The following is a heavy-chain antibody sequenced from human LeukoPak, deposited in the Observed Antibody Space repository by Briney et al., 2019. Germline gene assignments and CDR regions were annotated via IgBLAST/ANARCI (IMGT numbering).Heavy chain of an antibody. CDR3: AKGAGGFSYYNWFDP. Sequence: PSETLSLTCAVYGGSFSGYYWSWIRQPPGKGPEWIGEINHSGSTNYNPSLKSRVTISVDTSKNQFSLKLASVTAADTAIYYCAKGAGGFSYYNWFDPWGQGTLVTVSS. CDR2: INHSGST. D-gene: IGHD5-18*01. V-gene: IGHV4-34*01. J-gene: IGHJ5*02. CDR1: GGSFSGYY.